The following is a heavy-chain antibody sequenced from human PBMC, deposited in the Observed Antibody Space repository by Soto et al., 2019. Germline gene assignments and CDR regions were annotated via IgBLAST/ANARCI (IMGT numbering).Heavy chain of an antibody. CDR2: INPYNANV. CDR3: ARDRVAGIWGDAFDI. J-gene: IGHJ3*02. V-gene: IGHV1-18*04. D-gene: IGHD3-16*01. CDR1: GYTITNHG. Sequence: QVQLVQSGAEVKKPGASVKVSCKTSGYTITNHGINWVRQAPGQGLEWMGWINPYNANVNYAQKLQGRVTMTTDTSTSTAYMDLRSLTSDDTAGYYCARDRVAGIWGDAFDIWGQGTMVTVSS.